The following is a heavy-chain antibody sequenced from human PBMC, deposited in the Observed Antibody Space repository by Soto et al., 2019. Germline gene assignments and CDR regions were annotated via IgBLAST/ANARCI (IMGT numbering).Heavy chain of an antibody. Sequence: GGSLRLSCAASGFTFSSYWMSWVRQAPGKGLEWVANIKQDGSEKYYVDSVKGRFTISRDNAKNSLYLQRNSLRAEDTAVYYCGRVSGGSCYYFYYYMDVWGKGTTVTVSS. CDR1: GFTFSSYW. J-gene: IGHJ6*03. CDR2: IKQDGSEK. D-gene: IGHD3-10*01. V-gene: IGHV3-7*03. CDR3: GRVSGGSCYYFYYYMDV.